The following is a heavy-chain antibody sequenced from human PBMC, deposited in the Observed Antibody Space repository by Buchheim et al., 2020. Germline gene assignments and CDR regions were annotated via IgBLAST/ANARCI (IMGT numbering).Heavy chain of an antibody. CDR2: IKSDGSST. Sequence: EVQLVESGGGLVQPGGSLRLSCAASGSTFSSYWMHWVRQAPGKGLVWASHIKSDGSSTSYADSVKGRFTISRDNAKNTLYLQMNSLRAEDTAMYYCARGHSSGWYEVDNWGQGTL. D-gene: IGHD6-19*01. CDR1: GSTFSSYW. V-gene: IGHV3-74*01. CDR3: ARGHSSGWYEVDN. J-gene: IGHJ4*01.